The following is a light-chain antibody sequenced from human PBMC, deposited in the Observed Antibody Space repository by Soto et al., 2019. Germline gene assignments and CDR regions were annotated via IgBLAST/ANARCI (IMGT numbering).Light chain of an antibody. CDR1: QGIRDD. J-gene: IGKJ1*01. Sequence: DIQMTQSPSSLSASVGDRITIACRASQGIRDDLNWYQQKPGKAPKRLIYAASSLESGVPSRFSGSGSETEFTLTISDLQPEDFATYYCLQHYSSPPWTFGQGTKVEV. CDR2: AAS. CDR3: LQHYSSPPWT. V-gene: IGKV1-17*02.